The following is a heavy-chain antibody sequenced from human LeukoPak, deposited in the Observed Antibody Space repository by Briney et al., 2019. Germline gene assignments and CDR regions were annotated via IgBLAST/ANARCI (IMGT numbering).Heavy chain of an antibody. CDR2: TWYDGSNK. Sequence: PGGSLRLSCAASGFTFSSYEINWVPQAPGMGREWVTVTWYDGSNKYYADSVKGRFTISRDNSKNTLYLQMNSLRAEDTAVYYCARSNYLPRFDAFDIWGQGTMVTVSS. CDR1: GFTFSSYE. V-gene: IGHV3-33*08. D-gene: IGHD4-11*01. J-gene: IGHJ3*02. CDR3: ARSNYLPRFDAFDI.